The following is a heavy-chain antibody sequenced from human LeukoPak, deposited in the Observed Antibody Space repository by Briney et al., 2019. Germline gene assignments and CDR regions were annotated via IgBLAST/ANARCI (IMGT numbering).Heavy chain of an antibody. CDR1: GLTVSSNY. CDR2: IYSGGST. J-gene: IGHJ4*02. CDR3: AREAVRGDTAKLKGAMGY. Sequence: GRSLRLSCAASGLTVSSNYMSWVRQAPGKGLEWVSVIYSGGSTYYADSVKGRFTISRDNSKNTLYLQMNSLRAEDTAVYYCAREAVRGDTAKLKGAMGYWGQGTLVTVSS. D-gene: IGHD5-18*01. V-gene: IGHV3-53*01.